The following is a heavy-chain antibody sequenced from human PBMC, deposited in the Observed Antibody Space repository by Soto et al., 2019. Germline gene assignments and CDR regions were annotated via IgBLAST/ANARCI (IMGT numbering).Heavy chain of an antibody. CDR2: ISYDGNNK. Sequence: GGSLRLSCAASGFTFSSYGMHWVRQAPDKGLEWVAVISYDGNNKNHADSVKGRFAISRDNSKNTLYLQMNSLRAEDTAVYFCAKDRNTWNYVGWLDPWGQGTLVTVSS. J-gene: IGHJ5*02. D-gene: IGHD1-7*01. CDR1: GFTFSSYG. CDR3: AKDRNTWNYVGWLDP. V-gene: IGHV3-30*18.